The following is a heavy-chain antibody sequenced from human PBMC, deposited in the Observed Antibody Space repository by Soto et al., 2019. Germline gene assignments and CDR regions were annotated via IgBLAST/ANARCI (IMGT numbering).Heavy chain of an antibody. J-gene: IGHJ4*02. CDR3: ASQILSEPSRRDY. D-gene: IGHD1-26*01. CDR1: GFTFSSYS. V-gene: IGHV3-21*01. Sequence: GGCMRLSCAASGFTFSSYSMNWVRQAPGKGLEWVSSISSSSSYIYYADSVKGRFTISRDNAKNSLYLQMNSLTAEDTAVYYCASQILSEPSRRDYRGQGTLVTGSS. CDR2: ISSSSSYI.